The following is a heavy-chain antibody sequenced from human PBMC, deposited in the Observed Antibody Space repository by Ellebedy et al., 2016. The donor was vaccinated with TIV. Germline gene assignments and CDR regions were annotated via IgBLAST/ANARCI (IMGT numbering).Heavy chain of an antibody. V-gene: IGHV2-70*11. CDR3: ARTGVSSSWYYFDY. CDR1: GFSLSTSGMC. J-gene: IGHJ4*02. D-gene: IGHD6-13*01. Sequence: SGPTLVKPTQTLTLTCTFSGFSLSTSGMCVSWIRQPPGKALEWLARIDWDDDTYYSTSLKTRLTISKDTSKNQVVLTMTNMDPVDTATYYCARTGVSSSWYYFDYWGQGTLVTVSS. CDR2: IDWDDDT.